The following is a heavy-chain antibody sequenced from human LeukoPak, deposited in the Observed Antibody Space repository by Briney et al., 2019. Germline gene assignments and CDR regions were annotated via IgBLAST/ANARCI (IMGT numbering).Heavy chain of an antibody. CDR3: ARAYGSGSTFDY. Sequence: GGSLRLSCAASGFTFSSYAMHWVRQAPGKGLEGVAVISNDGSNKYYADSVKGRFTISRDNSKNTLYLQMNSLRAEDTAVYYCARAYGSGSTFDYWGQGTLVTVSS. CDR2: ISNDGSNK. D-gene: IGHD3-10*01. J-gene: IGHJ4*02. V-gene: IGHV3-30*04. CDR1: GFTFSSYA.